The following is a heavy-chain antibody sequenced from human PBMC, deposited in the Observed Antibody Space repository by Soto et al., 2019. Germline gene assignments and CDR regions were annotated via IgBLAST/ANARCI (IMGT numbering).Heavy chain of an antibody. CDR3: ARERALTVNTVKGMDV. J-gene: IGHJ6*02. Sequence: EVQLVESGGGLVQPGGSLKLSCAASGFPFSPYWMHWVRQDPRKGLVWVSNINSDGSRTTYADSAKGRFTISRDNAKNTLYLKMNSLRAEDTAVYYCARERALTVNTVKGMDVWGHGTTVTVSS. V-gene: IGHV3-74*03. CDR1: GFPFSPYW. CDR2: INSDGSRT. D-gene: IGHD4-4*01.